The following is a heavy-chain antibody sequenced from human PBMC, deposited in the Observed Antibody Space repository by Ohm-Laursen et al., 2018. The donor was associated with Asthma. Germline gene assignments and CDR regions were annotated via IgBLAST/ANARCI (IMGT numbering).Heavy chain of an antibody. V-gene: IGHV4-30-4*01. J-gene: IGHJ4*02. CDR1: GGSISSGDYY. CDR2: IYKSGTT. CDR3: ARVLDDSSGYGFDF. Sequence: TLSLTCIVSGGSISSGDYYWSWIRQPPGKGLEWIGYIYKSGTTYYNSSLKSRVIISIDTSKNQFSLKVSSVTAADTAVYYCARVLDDSSGYGFDFWGQGTLVPVTS. D-gene: IGHD3-22*01.